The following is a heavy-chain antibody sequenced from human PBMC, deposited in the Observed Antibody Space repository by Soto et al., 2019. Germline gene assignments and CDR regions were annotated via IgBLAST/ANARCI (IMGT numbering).Heavy chain of an antibody. V-gene: IGHV1-18*01. CDR1: GYTFTSYG. J-gene: IGHJ6*03. CDR3: ARDSDDIVVVVAANPYYYYYMDV. Sequence: ASVKASCKSSGYTFTSYGISWVRQAPGQGLEWMGWISAYNGNTNYAQKLQGRVTMTTDTSTSTAYMELRSLRSDDTAVYYCARDSDDIVVVVAANPYYYYYMDVWGKGTTVTVSS. CDR2: ISAYNGNT. D-gene: IGHD2-15*01.